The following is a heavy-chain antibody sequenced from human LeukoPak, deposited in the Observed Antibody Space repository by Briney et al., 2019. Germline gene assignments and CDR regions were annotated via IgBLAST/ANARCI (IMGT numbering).Heavy chain of an antibody. CDR1: GYTFNNFG. J-gene: IGHJ3*02. V-gene: IGHV3-30*12. CDR3: ARDIHSVAFDI. Sequence: GGSLRLSCAASGYTFNNFGMHWVRQAPAKGLEWVAFVPYDGSNFYYADSVKGRFTISRDNAKRSVYLQMNSLRVEDTAVYYCARDIHSVAFDIWGQGTMVTVSS. CDR2: VPYDGSNF.